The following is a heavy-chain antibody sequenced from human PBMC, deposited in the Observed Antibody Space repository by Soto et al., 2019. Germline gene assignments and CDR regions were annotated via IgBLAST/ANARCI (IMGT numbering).Heavy chain of an antibody. D-gene: IGHD3-22*01. V-gene: IGHV3-30-3*01. CDR3: ARSYYDSSGFDAFDI. CDR1: GFTFSSYA. J-gene: IGHJ3*02. Sequence: QVQLVESGGGVVQPGRSLRLSCAASGFTFSSYAMHWVRQAPGKGLEWVAVISYDGSNKYYADSVKGRFTISRDNSKNTLYLQMNSLRAEDTAVYYCARSYYDSSGFDAFDIWGQGTMVTVSS. CDR2: ISYDGSNK.